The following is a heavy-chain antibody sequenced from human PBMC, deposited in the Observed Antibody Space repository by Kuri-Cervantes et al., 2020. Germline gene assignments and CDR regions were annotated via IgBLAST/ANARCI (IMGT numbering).Heavy chain of an antibody. Sequence: ASVKVSCKASGYTFSSYYIHWVRQAPGQGLEWMGIINPSAGSASYAQKFQGRVTMTRDTSTSTVYMELSSLTSEDTAVYYCAREVHSSGWSFQDYWGQGTLVTVSS. CDR3: AREVHSSGWSFQDY. CDR2: INPSAGSA. V-gene: IGHV1-46*01. J-gene: IGHJ4*02. CDR1: GYTFSSYY. D-gene: IGHD6-19*01.